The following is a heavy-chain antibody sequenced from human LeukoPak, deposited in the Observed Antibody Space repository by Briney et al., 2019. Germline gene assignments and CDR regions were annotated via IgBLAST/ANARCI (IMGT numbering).Heavy chain of an antibody. CDR1: GFALSSYW. V-gene: IGHV3-74*01. CDR3: ARDPDLSGYSFFDS. D-gene: IGHD3-22*01. Sequence: GGSLRLSCAASGFALSSYWMHWVRQAPGKGPVWVSRISGDGSRTAYADSVKGRFTIYRDNAKNTLYLQMNSLRAEDTAVYYCARDPDLSGYSFFDSWGQGTLVTVSS. J-gene: IGHJ4*02. CDR2: ISGDGSRT.